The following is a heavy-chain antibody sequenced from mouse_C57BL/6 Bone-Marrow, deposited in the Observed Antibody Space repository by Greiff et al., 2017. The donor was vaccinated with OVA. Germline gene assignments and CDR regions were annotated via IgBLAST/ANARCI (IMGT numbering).Heavy chain of an antibody. CDR2: IWRGGST. CDR3: AKPIYYYRYYAMDY. D-gene: IGHD1-1*01. V-gene: IGHV2-5*01. Sequence: QVQLKESGPGLVQPSQSLSITCTVSGFSLTSYGVHWVRQSPGKGLEWLGVIWRGGSTDYNAAFMSRLSITKDNSKSQVFFKMNSLQADDTAIYYCAKPIYYYRYYAMDYWGQGTSVTVSS. CDR1: GFSLTSYG. J-gene: IGHJ4*01.